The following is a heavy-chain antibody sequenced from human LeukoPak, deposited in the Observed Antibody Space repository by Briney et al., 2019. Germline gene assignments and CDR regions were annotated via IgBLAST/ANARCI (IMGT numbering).Heavy chain of an antibody. CDR2: FDPEDGET. D-gene: IGHD1-26*01. J-gene: IGHJ4*02. Sequence: ASVKVSCKVSGYTLTELSMHWVRQAPGKGLEWMGGFDPEDGETIYAQKFQARVTMTEDTSTDTAYMELSSLRSEDTAVYYCATANGMGATYFDYWGQGTLVTVSS. CDR3: ATANGMGATYFDY. V-gene: IGHV1-24*01. CDR1: GYTLTELS.